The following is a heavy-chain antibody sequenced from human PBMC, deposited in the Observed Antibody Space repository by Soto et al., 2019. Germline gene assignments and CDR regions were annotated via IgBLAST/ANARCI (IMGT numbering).Heavy chain of an antibody. CDR1: GFTFSSYW. V-gene: IGHV3-74*01. J-gene: IGHJ4*02. Sequence: PGGSLRLSWAASGFTFSSYWIHWVRQAPGEGLLWVSRIKGDGVTTNYADSVKGRFTVSRDNAENTVYLQMNSLRAEDTAIYYCARGGLHGYYKDNWGQGTLVTVSS. D-gene: IGHD3-9*01. CDR3: ARGGLHGYYKDN. CDR2: IKGDGVTT.